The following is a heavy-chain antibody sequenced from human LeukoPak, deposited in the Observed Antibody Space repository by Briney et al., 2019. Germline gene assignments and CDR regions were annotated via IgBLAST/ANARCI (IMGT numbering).Heavy chain of an antibody. V-gene: IGHV3-7*01. J-gene: IGHJ4*02. CDR3: ARDIEAAGLFLDY. CDR2: MKYDGSEE. CDR1: GFTFSSYW. Sequence: GGSLRLSCEGSGFTFSSYWMSWVRQAPGKGLEWVANMKYDGSEEYYVDSVKGRFTISRDNAKNSLYLQMNSLRAEDTAVYYCARDIEAAGLFLDYWGQGTLVTVSS. D-gene: IGHD6-13*01.